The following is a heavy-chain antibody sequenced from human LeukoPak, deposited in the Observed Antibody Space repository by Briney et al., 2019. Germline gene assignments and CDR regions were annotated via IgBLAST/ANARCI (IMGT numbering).Heavy chain of an antibody. CDR3: ARRMGYYYDSSGYYSFDY. CDR1: GYSFTSYW. CDR2: IYPGDSDT. V-gene: IGHV5-51*01. J-gene: IGHJ4*02. D-gene: IGHD3-22*01. Sequence: GESLKISCKGSGYSFTSYWIGWVRQMPGKGLEWMGIIYPGDSDTRYSPSFQGQVTISADKSISTAYLQRSSLKASDTAMYYRARRMGYYYDSSGYYSFDYWGQGTLVTVSS.